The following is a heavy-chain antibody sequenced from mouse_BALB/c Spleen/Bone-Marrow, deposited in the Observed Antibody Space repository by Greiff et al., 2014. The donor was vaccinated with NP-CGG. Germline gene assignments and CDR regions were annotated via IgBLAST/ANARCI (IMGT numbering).Heavy chain of an antibody. CDR1: GFTFSSFG. V-gene: IGHV5-17*02. J-gene: IGHJ2*01. D-gene: IGHD1-1*01. CDR3: ARSGSSSGYFDY. Sequence: EVKLMESGGGLVQPGGSRKLSCAASGFTFSSFGMHWVRQAPEKGLEWVAYISSGSSTVYYADKVMGRFTISRDNPKNTLFLQMTSLRSEDTAMYYCARSGSSSGYFDYWGQRTTLTVSS. CDR2: ISSGSSTV.